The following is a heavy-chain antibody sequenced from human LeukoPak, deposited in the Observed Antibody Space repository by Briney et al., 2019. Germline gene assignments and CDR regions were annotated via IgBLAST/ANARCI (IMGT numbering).Heavy chain of an antibody. CDR2: ISSSSSYI. D-gene: IGHD3-22*01. J-gene: IGHJ4*02. Sequence: GGSLRLSCGASGFTFSTYSMNWVRQAPGKGPEWVSSISSSSSYIYYADSVKGRFTIYRDNAKNSLYLQMNSLIAEDTAVYYCARFHSSKYPPDYFDYWGQGTLVTVSS. CDR3: ARFHSSKYPPDYFDY. V-gene: IGHV3-21*01. CDR1: GFTFSTYS.